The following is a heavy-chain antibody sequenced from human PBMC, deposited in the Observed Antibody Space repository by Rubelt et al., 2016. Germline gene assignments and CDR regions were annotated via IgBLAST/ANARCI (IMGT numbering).Heavy chain of an antibody. CDR3: AKDLLGKGFDY. J-gene: IGHJ4*02. D-gene: IGHD2/OR15-2a*01. Sequence: GRSLRLSCAASGFTFSNYAMSWVRQAPGKGLEWVSAISGSGGSTYYADSVKGRFTISSDNPKNTLYLQMNSLRAEDTAVYYCAKDLLGKGFDYWGQGTLVTVTS. V-gene: IGHV3-23*01. CDR2: ISGSGGST. CDR1: GFTFSNYA.